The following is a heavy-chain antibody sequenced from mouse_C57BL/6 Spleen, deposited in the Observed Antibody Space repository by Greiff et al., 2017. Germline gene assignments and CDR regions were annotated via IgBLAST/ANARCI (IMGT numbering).Heavy chain of an antibody. Sequence: EVMLVESGGGLVKPGGSLKLSCAASGFTFSSYAMSWVRQTPEKRLEWVATISDGGSYTYYPDNVKGRFTISRDNAKNNLYLQMSHLKSEDTAMYYCARDRGSRGFDYWGQGTTLTVSS. J-gene: IGHJ2*01. CDR2: ISDGGSYT. CDR3: ARDRGSRGFDY. V-gene: IGHV5-4*01. CDR1: GFTFSSYA. D-gene: IGHD1-1*01.